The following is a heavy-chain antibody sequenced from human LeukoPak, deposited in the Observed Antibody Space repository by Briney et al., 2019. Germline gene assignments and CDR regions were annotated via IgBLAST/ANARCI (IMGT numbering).Heavy chain of an antibody. V-gene: IGHV4-4*07. Sequence: SETLSLTCTVSGVSISSYYWSWIRQPAGKGLEWIGRIYTSGSTNYKPSLKSRVTMSVDTSKNQFSLKLSSVTAADTAVYYCARGVDIVATTYYFDYWGQGTLVTVSS. CDR1: GVSISSYY. CDR3: ARGVDIVATTYYFDY. J-gene: IGHJ4*02. CDR2: IYTSGST. D-gene: IGHD5-12*01.